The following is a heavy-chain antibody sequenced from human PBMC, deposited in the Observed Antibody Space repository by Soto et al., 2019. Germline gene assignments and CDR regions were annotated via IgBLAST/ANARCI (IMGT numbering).Heavy chain of an antibody. CDR2: IWYDGSNK. V-gene: IGHV3-33*01. J-gene: IGHJ4*02. CDR1: GFTFSSHG. CDR3: ASDASGWSDY. D-gene: IGHD6-19*01. Sequence: QVQLVESGGGVVQPGRSLRLSCAASGFTFSSHGMHWVRQAPGKGLEWVAVIWYDGSNKYYADSVKGRFTISRDNSKNTLYLQMNSLRAEDTAVYYCASDASGWSDYWGQGTLVTVSS.